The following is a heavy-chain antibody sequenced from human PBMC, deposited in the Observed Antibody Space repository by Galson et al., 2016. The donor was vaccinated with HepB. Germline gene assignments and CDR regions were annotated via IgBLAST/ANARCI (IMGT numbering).Heavy chain of an antibody. CDR3: ARSMRHNYDRAPFNWFDP. J-gene: IGHJ5*02. V-gene: IGHV4-39*01. D-gene: IGHD3-10*02. Sequence: SETLSLTCTVSGGSISSSAYFWVWIRQPPGKGLEWIGTIYYSGNSFYNPSLKSRVTISVDTSKNQFSLKLSSVTAADTAVYYCARSMRHNYDRAPFNWFDPWGQGTLVTVSS. CDR1: GGSISSSAYF. CDR2: IYYSGNS.